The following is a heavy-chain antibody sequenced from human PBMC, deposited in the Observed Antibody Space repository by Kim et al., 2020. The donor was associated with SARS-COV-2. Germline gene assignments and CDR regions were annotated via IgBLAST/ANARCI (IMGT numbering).Heavy chain of an antibody. CDR1: GFTFSSYA. J-gene: IGHJ4*02. D-gene: IGHD3-22*01. V-gene: IGHV3-23*01. Sequence: GGSLRLSCAASGFTFSSYAMSWVRQAPGKGLEWVSAISGSGGSTYYADSVKGRFTISRDNSKNTLYLQMNSLRAEDTAVYYCAKDEWHYYDSSGYPLDYWGQGTLVTVSS. CDR3: AKDEWHYYDSSGYPLDY. CDR2: ISGSGGST.